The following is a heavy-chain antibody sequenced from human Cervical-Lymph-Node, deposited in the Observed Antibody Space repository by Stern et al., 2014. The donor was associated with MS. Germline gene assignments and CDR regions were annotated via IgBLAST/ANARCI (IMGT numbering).Heavy chain of an antibody. Sequence: EVQLVESGGGLVQHGGSLRLSCVGSGFTFSDHFIDWVRQAPGKGLEWVGRIRNKASHYSTEYAASVKGRFTFSRDDSENSLFVQMNSLRIEDTAIYYCARDNKVFGIDVLGQGTSVTVSS. V-gene: IGHV3-72*01. J-gene: IGHJ6*02. CDR2: IRNKASHYST. D-gene: IGHD2/OR15-2a*01. CDR1: GFTFSDHF. CDR3: ARDNKVFGIDV.